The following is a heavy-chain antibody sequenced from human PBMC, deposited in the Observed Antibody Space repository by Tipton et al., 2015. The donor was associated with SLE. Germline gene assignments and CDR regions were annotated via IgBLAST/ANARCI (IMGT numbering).Heavy chain of an antibody. D-gene: IGHD3/OR15-3a*01. J-gene: IGHJ3*02. V-gene: IGHV4-38-2*02. CDR3: AKEGGYYYDFTGFDVFNI. CDR1: GEALGSSYY. Sequence: GEALGSSYYWAWVRQPPGKGLEGIGSMFHSGSIYYTPSLKSRVTISMDTSKNQLSMKVTSVTAADTAMYYCAKEGGYYYDFTGFDVFNIWGQGTMVLVSS. CDR2: MFHSGSI.